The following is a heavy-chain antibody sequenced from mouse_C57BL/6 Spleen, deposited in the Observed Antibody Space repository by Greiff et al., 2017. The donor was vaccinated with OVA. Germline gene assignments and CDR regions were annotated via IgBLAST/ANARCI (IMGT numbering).Heavy chain of an antibody. CDR2: IDPETGGT. CDR3: TRRGGSLLDY. CDR1: GYTFTDYE. J-gene: IGHJ2*01. Sequence: VQLQQSGAELVRPGASVTLSCKASGYTFTDYEMHWVKQTPVHGLEWIGAIDPETGGTAYNQKFKGKAILTADKSSSTAYMELRSLTSEDSAVYYCTRRGGSLLDYWGQGTTLTVSS. V-gene: IGHV1-15*01.